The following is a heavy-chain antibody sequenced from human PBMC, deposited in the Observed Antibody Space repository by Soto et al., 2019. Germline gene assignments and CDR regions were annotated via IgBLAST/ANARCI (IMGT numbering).Heavy chain of an antibody. J-gene: IGHJ2*01. V-gene: IGHV4-39*02. CDR1: GGSFSSHSHF. D-gene: IGHD2-15*01. CDR2: TYVGVNS. CDR3: ASSETGGNPHLDFDL. Sequence: QLQESGPGLAQPSETLSLTCTVSGGSFSSHSHFWAGIRQPPGKGLEWIGSTYVGVNSPYNPSLSCRVTIPVDTSTSHCSLKLNSVTAADTAICYCASSETGGNPHLDFDLWGRGTLVTVSS.